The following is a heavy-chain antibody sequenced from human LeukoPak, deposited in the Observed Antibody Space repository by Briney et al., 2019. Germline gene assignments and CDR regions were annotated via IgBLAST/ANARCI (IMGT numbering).Heavy chain of an antibody. V-gene: IGHV3-23*01. Sequence: PGGSLRLSCAASGLTFSSYVMSWVRQAPGKGLEWVSTISDSGGSTYYTDSVKGRFTISRDNSKNTLYLQMNSLRAEDTAVYYCAKDRYCSGSSCALYYFDSWGQGTLVTVSS. J-gene: IGHJ4*02. CDR3: AKDRYCSGSSCALYYFDS. D-gene: IGHD2-15*01. CDR2: ISDSGGST. CDR1: GLTFSSYV.